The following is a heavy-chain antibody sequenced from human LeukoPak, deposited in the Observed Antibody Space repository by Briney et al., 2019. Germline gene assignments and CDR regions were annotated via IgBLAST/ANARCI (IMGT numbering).Heavy chain of an antibody. CDR1: GYTFTGYY. D-gene: IGHD6-19*01. V-gene: IGHV1-2*02. CDR3: ARALGSGWIIVDY. CDR2: TNPNSGGT. J-gene: IGHJ4*02. Sequence: SVTVSRKSSGYTFTGYYIHWVRQAPGQGGEWVGWTNPNSGGTNSAQKFQGRVTLTRDTSISTAYLELSSLRSDDTAVYYCARALGSGWIIVDYWGQGTLVTVSS.